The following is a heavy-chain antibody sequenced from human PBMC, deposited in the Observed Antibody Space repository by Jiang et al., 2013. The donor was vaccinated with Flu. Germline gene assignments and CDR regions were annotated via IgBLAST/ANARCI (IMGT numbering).Heavy chain of an antibody. CDR1: GGSISSSSYY. CDR3: ARLVTSGSYPYYYYYYGMDV. Sequence: LLKPSETLSLTCTVSGGSISSSSYYWGWIRQPPGKGLEWIGSIYYSGSTYYNPSLKSRVTISVDTSKNQFSLKLSSVTAADTAVYYCARLVTSGSYPYYYYYYGMDVWGQGTTVTVSS. V-gene: IGHV4-39*01. D-gene: IGHD1-26*01. J-gene: IGHJ6*02. CDR2: IYYSGST.